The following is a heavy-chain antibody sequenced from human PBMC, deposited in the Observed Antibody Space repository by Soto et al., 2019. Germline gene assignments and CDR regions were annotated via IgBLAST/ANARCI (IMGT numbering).Heavy chain of an antibody. V-gene: IGHV4-34*01. Sequence: SETLSLTCAVYGGSFSGYYWSWIRQPPGKGLEWIGEINHSGSTNYNPSLKSRVTISVDTSKNQFSLKLSSVTAADTAVYYCARLVGIVVVPAPDGMDVWGQGTTVTVSS. D-gene: IGHD2-2*03. CDR1: GGSFSGYY. J-gene: IGHJ6*02. CDR3: ARLVGIVVVPAPDGMDV. CDR2: INHSGST.